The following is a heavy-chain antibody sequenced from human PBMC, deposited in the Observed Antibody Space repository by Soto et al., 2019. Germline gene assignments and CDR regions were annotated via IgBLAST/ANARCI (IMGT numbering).Heavy chain of an antibody. V-gene: IGHV1-69*02. D-gene: IGHD3-3*01. CDR1: GGTFSSYT. CDR2: IIPILGIA. J-gene: IGHJ4*02. Sequence: ASVKVSCKASGGTFSSYTISWVRQAPGQGLEWMGRIIPILGIANYAQKFQGRVTITADKSTSTAYMELSSLRSEDTAVYYCARAKYYDFWRREAQKYYFDYWGQGTLVTVSS. CDR3: ARAKYYDFWRREAQKYYFDY.